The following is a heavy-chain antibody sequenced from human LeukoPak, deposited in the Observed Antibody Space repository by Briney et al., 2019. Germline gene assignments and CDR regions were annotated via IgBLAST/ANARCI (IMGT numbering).Heavy chain of an antibody. Sequence: GGSLRLSCAASGFTFDDYAMHWVRQAPGKGLGWVSGISWNSGSIGYADSVKGRFTISRDNAKNSLYLQMNSLRAEDTALYYCAKVKGATTRYYFDYWGQGTLVTVSS. J-gene: IGHJ4*02. D-gene: IGHD1-14*01. V-gene: IGHV3-9*01. CDR1: GFTFDDYA. CDR3: AKVKGATTRYYFDY. CDR2: ISWNSGSI.